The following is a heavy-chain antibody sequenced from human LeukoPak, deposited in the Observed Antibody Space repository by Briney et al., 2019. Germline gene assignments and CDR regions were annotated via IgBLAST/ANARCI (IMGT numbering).Heavy chain of an antibody. CDR3: AKPFISDSDINYYFDY. D-gene: IGHD3-22*01. J-gene: IGHJ4*02. Sequence: PGGSLRLSCAASGFPLRNYALSWVRLAPGKGLEWVPSISGSGHTTYYADSVKGRFTISRDNSKNTVDLQMNSLRAEDTAAYYCAKPFISDSDINYYFDYWGQGTLVTVSP. CDR1: GFPLRNYA. V-gene: IGHV3-23*01. CDR2: ISGSGHTT.